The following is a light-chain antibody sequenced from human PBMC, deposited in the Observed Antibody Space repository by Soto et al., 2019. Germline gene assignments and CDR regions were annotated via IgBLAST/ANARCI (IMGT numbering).Light chain of an antibody. CDR1: SSDVGAYKY. V-gene: IGLV2-8*01. Sequence: QPAPAQPPSASGSPGQSVTMSCTGTSSDVGAYKYVSWYQQYPGKAPKLMIYEVTKRPSGVPDRFSGSKSGNTASLTVSGLQAEDEADYYCTSYVGNDIWVFGGGTKLTVL. J-gene: IGLJ3*02. CDR2: EVT. CDR3: TSYVGNDIWV.